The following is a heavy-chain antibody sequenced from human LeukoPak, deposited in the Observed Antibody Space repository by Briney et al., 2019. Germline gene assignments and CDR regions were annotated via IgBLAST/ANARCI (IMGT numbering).Heavy chain of an antibody. D-gene: IGHD5-18*01. CDR2: INGDGSNT. CDR1: GFTFSSHW. Sequence: PGGSLRLSCAASGFTFSSHWMHWVRQAPGKGLVWVSRINGDGSNTTYADSVKGRFTISRDNAKNTLYLQMNSLRAEDTAVYYCARSGYSYGYESYYYYGVDVWGQGTTVTVSS. V-gene: IGHV3-74*03. CDR3: ARSGYSYGYESYYYYGVDV. J-gene: IGHJ6*02.